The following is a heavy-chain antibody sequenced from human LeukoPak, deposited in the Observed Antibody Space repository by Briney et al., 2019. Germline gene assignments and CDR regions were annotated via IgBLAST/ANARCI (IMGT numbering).Heavy chain of an antibody. CDR1: GFTFSSYG. D-gene: IGHD3-10*01. J-gene: IGHJ4*02. Sequence: GGSLRLSCAASGFTFSSYGMHWVRQAPGKGLEWVAVISYDGSNKYYADSVKGRFTISRDNSKNTLYLQMNSLRAEDTAVYYCARDRALYWGQGTLVTVSS. V-gene: IGHV3-30*03. CDR2: ISYDGSNK. CDR3: ARDRALY.